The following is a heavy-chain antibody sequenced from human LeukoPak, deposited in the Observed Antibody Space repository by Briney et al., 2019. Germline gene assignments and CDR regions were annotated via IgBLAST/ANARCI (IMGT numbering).Heavy chain of an antibody. CDR2: IYPGDSDT. D-gene: IGHD1-26*01. J-gene: IGHJ4*02. Sequence: GESLKISCKGSGYSFTSYWIGWVRQMPGKGLEWMGIIYPGDSDTRYSLSFQGQVTISADKSISTAYLQWSSLKASDTTMYYCARRGSGSYYTPDYWGQGTLVTVSS. V-gene: IGHV5-51*01. CDR1: GYSFTSYW. CDR3: ARRGSGSYYTPDY.